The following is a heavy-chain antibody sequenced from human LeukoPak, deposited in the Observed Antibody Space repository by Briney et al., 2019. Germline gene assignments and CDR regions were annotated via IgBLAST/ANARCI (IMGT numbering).Heavy chain of an antibody. CDR2: ISYDGSNK. CDR3: ARDLSKPIRQWARVGWFDP. D-gene: IGHD6-19*01. Sequence: GRSLRLSCAASGFTFSSYAMHWVRQAPGKGLEWVAVISYDGSNKYYADSVKGRFTISRDNSKNTLYLQMNSLRAEDTAVYYCARDLSKPIRQWARVGWFDPWGQGTLATVSS. V-gene: IGHV3-30*04. J-gene: IGHJ5*02. CDR1: GFTFSSYA.